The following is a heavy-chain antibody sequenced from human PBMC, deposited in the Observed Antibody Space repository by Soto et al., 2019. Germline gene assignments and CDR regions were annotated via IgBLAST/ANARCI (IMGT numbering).Heavy chain of an antibody. D-gene: IGHD3-3*01. CDR2: ISAYNGNT. CDR3: ARGPARYDFWSGYHTNFDY. V-gene: IGHV1-18*01. J-gene: IGHJ4*02. Sequence: ASVKVSCKASGYTFTSYGISWVRQAPGQGLEWMGWISAYNGNTNYAQKLQGRVTMTTDTSTSTAYMELRSLRSDDTAVYYCARGPARYDFWSGYHTNFDYWGQGTLVTVSS. CDR1: GYTFTSYG.